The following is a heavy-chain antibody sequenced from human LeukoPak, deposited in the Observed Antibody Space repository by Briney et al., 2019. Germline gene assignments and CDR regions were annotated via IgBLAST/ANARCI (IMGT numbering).Heavy chain of an antibody. CDR3: ARAIAHYYGSGSYSDY. V-gene: IGHV4-34*01. CDR1: GGSFSGYY. D-gene: IGHD3-10*01. CDR2: INHSGST. J-gene: IGHJ4*02. Sequence: SETLSLTCPVYGGSFSGYYWSWIRQPPGKGLEWIGEINHSGSTNYNPSLKSRVTISVDTSKNRFSLKLSSVTAADTAVYYCARAIAHYYGSGSYSDYWGQGTLVTVSS.